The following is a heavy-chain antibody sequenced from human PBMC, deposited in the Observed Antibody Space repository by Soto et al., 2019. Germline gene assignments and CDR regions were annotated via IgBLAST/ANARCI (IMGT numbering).Heavy chain of an antibody. CDR2: IYYSGST. Sequence: QVQLQESGPGLVKPSQTLSLTCTVSGGSISSGGYYWSWIRQHPGKGLEWIGYIYYSGSTYYNPSLKGRGTISVDTSKNRFSLKLSSVTAADTAVYYRHGLRIADRGEGGYYFDYWGQGTLVTVSS. V-gene: IGHV4-31*03. CDR1: GGSISSGGYY. CDR3: HGLRIADRGEGGYYFDY. J-gene: IGHJ4*02. D-gene: IGHD3-10*01.